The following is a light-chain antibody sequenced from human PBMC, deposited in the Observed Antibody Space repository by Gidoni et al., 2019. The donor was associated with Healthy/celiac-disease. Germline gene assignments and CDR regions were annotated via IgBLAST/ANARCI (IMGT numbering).Light chain of an antibody. CDR2: EVS. CDR1: SSDVGGYNY. CDR3: SSYAGSNSWV. V-gene: IGLV2-8*01. Sequence: QSALTQPPSASGSPGQSVTISCTGTSSDVGGYNYVSWYQQYPGKAPKLMIYEVSKRPSGVPDRFSGSKSGNTASLTVSGLQAEDEADYYCSSYAGSNSWVFGTGTKVTVL. J-gene: IGLJ1*01.